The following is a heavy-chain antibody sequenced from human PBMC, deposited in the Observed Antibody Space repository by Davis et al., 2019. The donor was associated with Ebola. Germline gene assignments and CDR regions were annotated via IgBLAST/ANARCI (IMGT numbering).Heavy chain of an antibody. V-gene: IGHV1-18*04. J-gene: IGHJ4*02. CDR1: GYTFTSYG. Sequence: ASVKVSCKASGYTFTSYGITWVRQAPGQGLEFLGWISAYTGHTNYAQSFQGRIAMTIDTSTNTLYMELRSLRSDDTAMYYCVRSNSWYGDYWGRGTLVTVSS. CDR3: VRSNSWYGDY. CDR2: ISAYTGHT. D-gene: IGHD6-13*01.